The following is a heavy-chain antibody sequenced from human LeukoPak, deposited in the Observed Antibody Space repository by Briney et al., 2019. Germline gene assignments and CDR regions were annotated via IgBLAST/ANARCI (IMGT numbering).Heavy chain of an antibody. J-gene: IGHJ4*02. Sequence: GGSLRLSCAASGFTFSSYAMHWVRQAPGKGLEWVAVISYDGSNKYYADSVKGRFTISRDNSKNTLYLQMNSLRAEDTAVYYCARGASAPSYYDYVWGSYHPRNYFDYWGQGTLVTVSS. CDR1: GFTFSSYA. CDR3: ARGASAPSYYDYVWGSYHPRNYFDY. V-gene: IGHV3-30*04. D-gene: IGHD3-16*02. CDR2: ISYDGSNK.